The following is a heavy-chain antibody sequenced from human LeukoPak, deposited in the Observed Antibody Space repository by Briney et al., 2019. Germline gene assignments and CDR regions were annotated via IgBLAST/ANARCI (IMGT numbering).Heavy chain of an antibody. Sequence: ASVKVSCKVSGYTLTELSVHWVRQAPGKGLEWMGGFDPEDGETIYAQKFQGRVTMTEDTSTDTAYMELSSLRSEDTAVYYCATVAQWELLPPLWVGSNRKYFQHWGQGTLVTVSS. J-gene: IGHJ1*01. CDR1: GYTLTELS. CDR2: FDPEDGET. CDR3: ATVAQWELLPPLWVGSNRKYFQH. V-gene: IGHV1-24*01. D-gene: IGHD1-26*01.